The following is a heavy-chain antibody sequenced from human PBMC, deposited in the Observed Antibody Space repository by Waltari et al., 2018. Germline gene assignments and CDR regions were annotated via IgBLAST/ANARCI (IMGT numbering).Heavy chain of an antibody. CDR1: GGSISSYY. Sequence: QVQLQESGPGLVKPSETLSLTCTVSGGSISSYYWSWIRQPPGKGLEWIGYIYTSGSTNYNPSLKSRVTISVDTSKNQFSLKLSSVTAADTAVYYCARRGARNYYYMDVWGKGTTVTVSS. V-gene: IGHV4-4*09. D-gene: IGHD5-12*01. J-gene: IGHJ6*03. CDR2: IYTSGST. CDR3: ARRGARNYYYMDV.